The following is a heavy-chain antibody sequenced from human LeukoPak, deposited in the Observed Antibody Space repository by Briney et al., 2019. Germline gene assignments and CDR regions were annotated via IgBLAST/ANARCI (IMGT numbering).Heavy chain of an antibody. CDR2: MNPNSGNT. D-gene: IGHD6-6*01. CDR1: GYTFTSYV. CDR3: ARVYSRSDI. J-gene: IGHJ3*02. Sequence: ASVNVSCKASGYTFTSYVINWVRQATGQGLEWMGWMNPNSGNTGYAQKFQGRVTLTRNTSISTAYMELSSLRTEDTAVYYCARVYSRSDIWGQGTMVTVSS. V-gene: IGHV1-8*01.